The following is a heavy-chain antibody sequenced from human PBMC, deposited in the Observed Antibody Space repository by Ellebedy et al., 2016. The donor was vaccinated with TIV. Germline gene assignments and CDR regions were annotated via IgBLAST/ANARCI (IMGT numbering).Heavy chain of an antibody. CDR1: GFTLSSYA. D-gene: IGHD6-13*01. J-gene: IGHJ6*02. CDR2: ITPGGASI. CDR3: AKSAGIAVASCMDV. Sequence: PGGSLRLSCAASGFTLSSYAMSWVRQAPGKGLEWVASITPGGASIYYADSVKCRFTVSRDNSRTTLYLQMNSPRADDTAVYYCAKSAGIAVASCMDVWGQGTTVTVSS. V-gene: IGHV3-23*01.